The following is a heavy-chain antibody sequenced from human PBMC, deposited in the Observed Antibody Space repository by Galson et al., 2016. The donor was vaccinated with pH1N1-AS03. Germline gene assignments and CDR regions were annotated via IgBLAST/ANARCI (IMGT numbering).Heavy chain of an antibody. J-gene: IGHJ4*02. CDR2: MTSSSKTI. D-gene: IGHD2-21*02. V-gene: IGHV3-48*02. Sequence: SLRLSCAASGFTFSLYSMNWVRQAPGKGLEWISYMTSSSKTIYYADSVQGRFTISRDNAKNSLYLQMNSLRDEDTAVYYYARGLLHELDYWGQGTLVTVSS. CDR1: GFTFSLYS. CDR3: ARGLLHELDY.